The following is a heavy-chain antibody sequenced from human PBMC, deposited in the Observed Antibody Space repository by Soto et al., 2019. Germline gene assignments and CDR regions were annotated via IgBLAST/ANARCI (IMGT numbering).Heavy chain of an antibody. J-gene: IGHJ4*02. CDR2: ISGSGGST. CDR1: GFTFSSYA. D-gene: IGHD3-10*01. Sequence: GGSLRLSCAASGFTFSSYAMNWVRQAPGKGLEWVSAISGSGGSTYYADSVKGRFTISRDNSKNTLYLQMNSLRAEDTAVYYCAKVVNTDYYGSGSYYTPFDYWGQGTLVTVSS. CDR3: AKVVNTDYYGSGSYYTPFDY. V-gene: IGHV3-23*01.